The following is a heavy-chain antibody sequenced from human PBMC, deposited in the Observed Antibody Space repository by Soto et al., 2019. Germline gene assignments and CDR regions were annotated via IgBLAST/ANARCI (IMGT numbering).Heavy chain of an antibody. V-gene: IGHV3-66*04. Sequence: EVQLVESGGGLVQPGGSLRLSCAASGFTVSSSYMGWVRQAPGKGLEWVSSIYSGGNTYYADSVRGRFTISTDNSKDILYLQVNRLRFDDTAMYYCARHVGYYWYFDLWGRGTLVTVSS. CDR2: IYSGGNT. CDR3: ARHVGYYWYFDL. D-gene: IGHD6-13*01. CDR1: GFTVSSSY. J-gene: IGHJ2*01.